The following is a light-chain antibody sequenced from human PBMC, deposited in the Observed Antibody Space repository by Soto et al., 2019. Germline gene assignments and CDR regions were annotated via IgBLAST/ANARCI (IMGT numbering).Light chain of an antibody. Sequence: QSALTQPASVSGSPGQSITISCTGTSSYVGGYNYVSWYQQHPGKAPKLMLYEVSNRPSVVSNRFSGSKSGNTANLTISGLQAEYEADYYCSSFTRIHTWVFGGGTNLTVL. CDR1: SSYVGGYNY. CDR3: SSFTRIHTWV. V-gene: IGLV2-14*01. CDR2: EVS. J-gene: IGLJ3*02.